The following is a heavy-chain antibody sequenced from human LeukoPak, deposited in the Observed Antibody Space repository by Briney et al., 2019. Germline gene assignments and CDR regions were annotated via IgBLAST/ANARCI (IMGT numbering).Heavy chain of an antibody. CDR1: GGSISSYY. J-gene: IGHJ3*02. CDR3: ARHEAQWNAFDI. V-gene: IGHV4-59*08. D-gene: IGHD6-19*01. Sequence: SETLSLTCTVSGGSISSYYWSWIRQPPGKGLEWIGYIYYSGCTNYNPSLKSRVTISVDTSKNQFSLKLSSVTAADTAVYYCARHEAQWNAFDIWGQGTMVTVSS. CDR2: IYYSGCT.